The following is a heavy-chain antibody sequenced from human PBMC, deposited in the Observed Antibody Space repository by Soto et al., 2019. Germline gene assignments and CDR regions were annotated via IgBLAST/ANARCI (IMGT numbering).Heavy chain of an antibody. CDR2: MNPNSGNT. CDR1: GYTFTSYD. Sequence: ASVKVSCKASGYTFTSYDINWVRQATGQGLEWMGWMNPNSGNTGYAQKFQGRVTMTRNTSISTAYMELSSLRSEDTAVYYCARVGDDVVVPAAMLDYWGQGTLVTVSS. D-gene: IGHD2-2*01. J-gene: IGHJ4*02. V-gene: IGHV1-8*01. CDR3: ARVGDDVVVPAAMLDY.